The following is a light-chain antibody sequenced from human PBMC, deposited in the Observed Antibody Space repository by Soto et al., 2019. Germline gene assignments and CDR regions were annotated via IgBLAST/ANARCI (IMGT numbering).Light chain of an antibody. V-gene: IGLV2-11*01. CDR1: SSDVGGYIY. Sequence: QSALTQPRSVSGSPGQSVTISCTGTSSDVGGYIYVSWYQQYPGKSPKLMIYDVSKRPSGVPDRFSGSKSGNTASLTISGLQAEDDADYYCCSYAGSYVVFGGGTKLTVL. CDR2: DVS. CDR3: CSYAGSYVV. J-gene: IGLJ2*01.